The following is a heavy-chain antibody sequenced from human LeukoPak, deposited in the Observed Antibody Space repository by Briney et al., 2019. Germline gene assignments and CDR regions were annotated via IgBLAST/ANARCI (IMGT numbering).Heavy chain of an antibody. J-gene: IGHJ5*02. CDR1: GFTFSSYA. D-gene: IGHD4-23*01. CDR3: ARADYGGNPGGWFDP. V-gene: IGHV3-30-3*01. Sequence: GGSLRLSCAASGFTFSSYAMHWVRQAPGKGLEWVAVISHDGTNKYYADSVKGRFTISRDNSKNTVYLQMNGLRAEDTAVYYCARADYGGNPGGWFDPWGQGTLVTVSS. CDR2: ISHDGTNK.